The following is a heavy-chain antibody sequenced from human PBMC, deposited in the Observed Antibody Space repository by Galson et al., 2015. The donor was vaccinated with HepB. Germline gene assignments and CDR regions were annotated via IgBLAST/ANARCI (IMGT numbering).Heavy chain of an antibody. CDR3: ARGLELVDAGLWYYGMDV. V-gene: IGHV4-34*01. J-gene: IGHJ6*02. D-gene: IGHD1-7*01. Sequence: SETLSLTCAVYGGSFSGYYWGWIRQPPGKVLEWIGAINHRGSTNYNPSLKSRGTISVDTSKNQFSLKLSSVTAADTAVYYCARGLELVDAGLWYYGMDVWGQGTTVTVSS. CDR2: INHRGST. CDR1: GGSFSGYY.